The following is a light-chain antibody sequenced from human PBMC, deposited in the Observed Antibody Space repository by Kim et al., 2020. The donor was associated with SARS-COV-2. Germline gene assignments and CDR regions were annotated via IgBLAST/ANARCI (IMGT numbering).Light chain of an antibody. J-gene: IGKJ3*01. CDR2: GAA. Sequence: LSTGERAPRTCRATQSFSDNKVGWYQQKPGQAPWLLRYGAASRATGIPDRFSDSGSGTDFTLTISRLEPEDFTVYYCQQYATSRTFGPGTKVDIK. CDR3: QQYATSRT. CDR1: QSFSDNK. V-gene: IGKV3-20*01.